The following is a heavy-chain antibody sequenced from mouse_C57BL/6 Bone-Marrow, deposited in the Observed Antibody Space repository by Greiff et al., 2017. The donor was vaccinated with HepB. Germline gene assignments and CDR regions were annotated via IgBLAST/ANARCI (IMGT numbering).Heavy chain of an antibody. CDR1: GFTFSDYG. Sequence: VQLKESGGGLVKPGGSLKLSCAASGFTFSDYGMHWVRPAPEKGLEWVAYISSGSSTIYYADTVKGRFTISRDNAKNTLFLPMTSLRSEETARYYCARRKLGYFDYWGQGTTLTVSS. V-gene: IGHV5-17*01. CDR3: ARRKLGYFDY. D-gene: IGHD4-1*01. CDR2: ISSGSSTI. J-gene: IGHJ2*01.